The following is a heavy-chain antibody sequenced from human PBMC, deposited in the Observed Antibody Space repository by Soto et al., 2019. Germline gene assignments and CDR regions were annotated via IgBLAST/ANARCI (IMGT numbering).Heavy chain of an antibody. CDR3: ARDLYGTGSMDV. D-gene: IGHD3-9*01. J-gene: IGHJ6*02. V-gene: IGHV3-30-3*01. Sequence: TGGSLRLSCAASGFTFSTYAMHWVRQAPGKGLEWLAVISYDGNNEYYADSVKGRFTISRDNSKNTLYLQMNSLRTEDTAVYYCARDLYGTGSMDVWGQGTTVTVSS. CDR2: ISYDGNNE. CDR1: GFTFSTYA.